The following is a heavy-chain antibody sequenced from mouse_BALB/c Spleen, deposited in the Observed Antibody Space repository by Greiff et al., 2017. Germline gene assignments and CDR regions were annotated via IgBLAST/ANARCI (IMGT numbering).Heavy chain of an antibody. D-gene: IGHD1-1*01. V-gene: IGHV5-6-5*01. CDR3: ARGEGYYYGSPWFAY. Sequence: EVNVVESGGGLVKPGGSLKLSCAASGFTFSSYAMSWVRQTPEKRLEWVASISSGGSTYYPDSVKGRFTISRDNARNILYLQMSSLRSEDTAMYYCARGEGYYYGSPWFAYWGQGTLVTVSA. CDR2: ISSGGST. J-gene: IGHJ3*01. CDR1: GFTFSSYA.